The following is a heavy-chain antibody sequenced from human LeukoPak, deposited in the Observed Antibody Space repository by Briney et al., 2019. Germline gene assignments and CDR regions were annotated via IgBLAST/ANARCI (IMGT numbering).Heavy chain of an antibody. V-gene: IGHV4-4*07. Sequence: PSETLSLTCTVSGGSISSYYWSWIRQPAGKGLEWIGRIYTSGSTNYNPSLKSRVTMSVDTSKNQFSLKLSSVTAADTAVYYCARALGPLWFGGLLWDYFDYWGQGTLVTVSS. J-gene: IGHJ4*02. D-gene: IGHD3-10*01. CDR2: IYTSGST. CDR1: GGSISSYY. CDR3: ARALGPLWFGGLLWDYFDY.